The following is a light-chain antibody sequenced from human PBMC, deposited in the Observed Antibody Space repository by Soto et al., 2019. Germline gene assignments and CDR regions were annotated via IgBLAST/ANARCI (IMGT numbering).Light chain of an antibody. J-gene: IGKJ5*01. CDR1: QDISTW. V-gene: IGKV1-12*01. Sequence: DIQMTQSPSSVSASVGDRVTITCRASQDISTWLAWYQQKPGKAPNLLIYAASTLQSGVPSRFSGSGSGTEFTLTISSLQPEDFATYYCLQHNSYPITFGQGTRLEIK. CDR3: LQHNSYPIT. CDR2: AAS.